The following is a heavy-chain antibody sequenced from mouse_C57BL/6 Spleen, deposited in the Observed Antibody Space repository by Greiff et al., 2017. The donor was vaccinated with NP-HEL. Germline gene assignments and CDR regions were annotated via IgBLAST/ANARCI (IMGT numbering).Heavy chain of an antibody. D-gene: IGHD1-1*02. V-gene: IGHV1-80*01. CDR3: ARGLVTAVVMDY. CDR1: GYAFSSYW. J-gene: IGHJ4*01. CDR2: IYPGDGDT. Sequence: VQLQQSGAELVKPGASVKISCKASGYAFSSYWMNWVKQRPGQGLEWIGKIYPGDGDTNYNGKFKGKATLTADKSSSTAYMQLSSLTSEDSAVYFCARGLVTAVVMDYWGQGTSVTVSS.